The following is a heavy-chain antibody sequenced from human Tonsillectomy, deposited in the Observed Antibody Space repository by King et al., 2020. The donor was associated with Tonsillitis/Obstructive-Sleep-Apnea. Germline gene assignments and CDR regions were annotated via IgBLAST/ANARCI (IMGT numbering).Heavy chain of an antibody. Sequence: VQLQQWGAGLLKPSETLSLTCAVYGGSFSGYYWSWIRQPPGKGLEWIGEINHSGSTNYNPSLKSRVTISVDTSKNQFSLKLSSVTAADTAVYYCAREGVYYDSSGPTRDYFDYWGQGTLVTVSS. CDR1: GGSFSGYY. J-gene: IGHJ4*02. V-gene: IGHV4-34*01. CDR3: AREGVYYDSSGPTRDYFDY. D-gene: IGHD3-22*01. CDR2: INHSGST.